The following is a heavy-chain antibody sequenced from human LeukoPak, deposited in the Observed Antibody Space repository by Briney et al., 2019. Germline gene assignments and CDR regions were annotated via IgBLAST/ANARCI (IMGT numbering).Heavy chain of an antibody. Sequence: GASVKVSCKASGYTFTGYYMHWVRQAPGQGLEWMGWINPNSGGTNYAQKFQGRVTMTRDTSISTAYMELRSLRSDDTAVYYCARDDFWSGYYTDYWGQGTLATVSS. D-gene: IGHD3-3*01. J-gene: IGHJ4*02. CDR1: GYTFTGYY. CDR3: ARDDFWSGYYTDY. V-gene: IGHV1-2*02. CDR2: INPNSGGT.